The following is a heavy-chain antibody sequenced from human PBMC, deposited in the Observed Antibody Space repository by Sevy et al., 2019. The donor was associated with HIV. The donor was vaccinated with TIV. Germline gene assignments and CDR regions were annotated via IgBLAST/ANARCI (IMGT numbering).Heavy chain of an antibody. Sequence: ASVKVSCKASGYTFTGYYMHWVPQAPGQGLEWMGWINTNSGGTNYAQKFQGRVTMTRDTSISTAYMELSRLGSDDTAVYYGAGELNRGGIVVVIYGMDVWGQGTTVTVSS. CDR3: AGELNRGGIVVVIYGMDV. CDR2: INTNSGGT. D-gene: IGHD3-22*01. V-gene: IGHV1-2*02. J-gene: IGHJ6*02. CDR1: GYTFTGYY.